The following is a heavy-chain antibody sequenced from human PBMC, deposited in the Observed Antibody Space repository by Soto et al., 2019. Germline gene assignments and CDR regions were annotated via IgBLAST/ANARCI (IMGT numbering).Heavy chain of an antibody. J-gene: IGHJ4*02. CDR1: GYTFTSYG. V-gene: IGHV1-18*01. Sequence: QVQLVQSGAEVKKPGASVKVSCKASGYTFTSYGISWVRQAPGQGLEWMGWIRAYNGNTNYAQKLQGRVTMTTDPATSTAYMELRSMRSDHTAVYYGARDLGNSSSWFRYWGQGTLVTVSS. D-gene: IGHD6-13*01. CDR2: IRAYNGNT. CDR3: ARDLGNSSSWFRY.